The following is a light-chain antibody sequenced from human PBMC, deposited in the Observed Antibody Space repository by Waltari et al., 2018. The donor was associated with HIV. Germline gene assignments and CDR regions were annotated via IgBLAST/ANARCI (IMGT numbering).Light chain of an antibody. Sequence: QAALTQPASVSGSPGQSITIPCPGTSSDAGSYNLVSWYQQHPGKTPKLMIYEVSKRPSGVSNRFSGSKSGNTASLTISGLQAEDEADYYCFSYAGSNTWVFVGGTKLTVL. CDR1: SSDAGSYNL. CDR2: EVS. V-gene: IGLV2-23*02. J-gene: IGLJ3*02. CDR3: FSYAGSNTWV.